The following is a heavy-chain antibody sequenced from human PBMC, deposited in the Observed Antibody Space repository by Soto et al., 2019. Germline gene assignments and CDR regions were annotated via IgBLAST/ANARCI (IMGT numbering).Heavy chain of an antibody. D-gene: IGHD4-17*01. CDR2: ISYDGSNK. CDR1: GFTFSSYA. Sequence: PGGSLRLSCAASGFTFSSYAMHWVRQAPGKGLEWVAVISYDGSNKYYADSVKGRFTISRDNSKNTLYLQMNSLRAEDTAVYYCARVRSYDYGERGAFDIWGQGTMVTVS. V-gene: IGHV3-30-3*01. CDR3: ARVRSYDYGERGAFDI. J-gene: IGHJ3*02.